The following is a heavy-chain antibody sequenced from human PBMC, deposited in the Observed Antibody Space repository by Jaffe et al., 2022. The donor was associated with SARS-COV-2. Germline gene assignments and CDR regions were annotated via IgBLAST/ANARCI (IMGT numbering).Heavy chain of an antibody. CDR1: GFTLTNYG. J-gene: IGHJ4*02. D-gene: IGHD6-19*01. V-gene: IGHV1-18*01. Sequence: QVQMVQSGAEVKKAGASVKVSCKASGFTLTNYGISWVRQAPGQGLEWMGWISTYNGNTNYAQKFQGRVTMTTDTSASTAYMELRSLRSDDTAVYYCTRDPSPVAGRGRFDHWGQGTLVTVSS. CDR3: TRDPSPVAGRGRFDH. CDR2: ISTYNGNT.